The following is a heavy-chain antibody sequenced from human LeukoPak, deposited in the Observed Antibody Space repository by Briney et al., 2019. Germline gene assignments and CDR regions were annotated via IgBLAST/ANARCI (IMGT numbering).Heavy chain of an antibody. V-gene: IGHV3-30*03. CDR3: ARDFFPIVDSTWYEIGY. Sequence: GGSLRLSCAASGFTFSSYAMSWVRQTPGKGLEWVALISHDGYDKSYADSVRGRFTISRDNSKNTLYLQMDSLRSEDTAVYYCARDFFPIVDSTWYEIGYWGQGTLVTVSS. CDR1: GFTFSSYA. J-gene: IGHJ4*02. D-gene: IGHD6-13*01. CDR2: ISHDGYDK.